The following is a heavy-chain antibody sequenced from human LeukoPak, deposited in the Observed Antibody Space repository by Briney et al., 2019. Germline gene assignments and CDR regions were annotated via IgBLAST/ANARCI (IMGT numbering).Heavy chain of an antibody. CDR2: INHSGST. D-gene: IGHD3-10*01. CDR3: ARAITMVRGVTSPHWFDP. J-gene: IGHJ5*02. CDR1: GGSFSGYY. Sequence: SETLSLTCAVYGGSFSGYYWSWIRQPPGKGLEWIGEINHSGSTNYNPPLKSRVTISVDTSKNQFSLKLSSVTAADTAVYYCARAITMVRGVTSPHWFDPWGQGTLVTVSS. V-gene: IGHV4-34*01.